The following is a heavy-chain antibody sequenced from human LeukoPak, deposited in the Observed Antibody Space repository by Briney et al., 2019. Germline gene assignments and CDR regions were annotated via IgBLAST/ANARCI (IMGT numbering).Heavy chain of an antibody. V-gene: IGHV3-21*01. CDR3: ARDKSPVVTADP. Sequence: GGSLRLSCGASGFTFSSYSMNWVRQAAGKGLEWVSSISGSGTYIYYADSVKGRFTISRDNAKNSLFLQMNSLRAEDTAVYYCARDKSPVVTADPWGQGALVTVSS. J-gene: IGHJ5*02. CDR1: GFTFSSYS. CDR2: ISGSGTYI. D-gene: IGHD2-21*02.